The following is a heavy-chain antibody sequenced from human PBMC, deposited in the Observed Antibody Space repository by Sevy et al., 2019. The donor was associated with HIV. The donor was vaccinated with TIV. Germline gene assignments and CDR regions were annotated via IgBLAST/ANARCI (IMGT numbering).Heavy chain of an antibody. CDR2: ISGSGGST. V-gene: IGHV3-23*01. CDR1: GFTFSSYA. Sequence: GGSLRLSCAASGFTFSSYAMSWVRQAPGKGLEWVSGISGSGGSTVHADSVKGRFTISRDNSKNTLYLQVNSLRAEDTAVYYSATDRSPYYYYGMDVWGQGTTVTVSS. D-gene: IGHD3-10*01. CDR3: ATDRSPYYYYGMDV. J-gene: IGHJ6*02.